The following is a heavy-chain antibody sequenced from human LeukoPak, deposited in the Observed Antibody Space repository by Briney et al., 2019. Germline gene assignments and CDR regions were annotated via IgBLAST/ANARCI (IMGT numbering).Heavy chain of an antibody. CDR1: GFTFSSYA. J-gene: IGHJ3*02. Sequence: GGSLRLSCAASGFTFSSYAMHWVRQAPGEGLEWVAVISYDGSNKYYADSVKGRFTISRDNSKSTLYLQMNSLRAEDTAVYYCARYHAGAKANAFDIWGQGTMVTVSS. D-gene: IGHD1-26*01. V-gene: IGHV3-30-3*01. CDR3: ARYHAGAKANAFDI. CDR2: ISYDGSNK.